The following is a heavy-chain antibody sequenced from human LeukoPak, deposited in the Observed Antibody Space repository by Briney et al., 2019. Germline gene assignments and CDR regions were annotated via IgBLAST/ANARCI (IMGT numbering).Heavy chain of an antibody. CDR2: ISSSSSYI. V-gene: IGHV3-21*01. CDR1: GFTFSSYS. Sequence: GGSLRLSCAASGFTFSSYSMNWVRQAPGKGLEWVSSISSSSSYIYYADSVKGRFTISRDNAKNSLYLQMNSLRAEDTDVYYCARDPRDCSGGSCYSSGGREDYWGQGTLVTVSS. D-gene: IGHD2-15*01. J-gene: IGHJ4*02. CDR3: ARDPRDCSGGSCYSSGGREDY.